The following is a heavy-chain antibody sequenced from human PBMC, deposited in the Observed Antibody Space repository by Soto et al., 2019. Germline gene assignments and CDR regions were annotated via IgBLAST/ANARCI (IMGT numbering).Heavy chain of an antibody. CDR3: ARDYPSGQYYYGMDV. V-gene: IGHV4-31*03. CDR2: IYYSGST. Sequence: QVQLQASGPGLVKPSQTLSLTCTVSGGSISSGSYYWSWIRQHPGKGLEWIGYIYYSGSTYYNPSLKSRVTISVDTSKNQFALKLNSVTAADTAVYYCARDYPSGQYYYGMDVWGQGTTVTVSS. J-gene: IGHJ6*02. CDR1: GGSISSGSYY.